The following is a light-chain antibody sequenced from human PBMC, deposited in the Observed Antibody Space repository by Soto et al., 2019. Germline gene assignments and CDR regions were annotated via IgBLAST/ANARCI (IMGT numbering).Light chain of an antibody. J-gene: IGKJ5*01. V-gene: IGKV3-11*01. CDR3: QQRHMWPIT. Sequence: VVLTQSPATLSLSPVERATLSCMASDTINIYLAWYQQKPGQAPRLLIYDASNRATGIPARFSGSGSGTDFTLTISSLEPEDFAVYYCQQRHMWPITFGQGTRLEIK. CDR2: DAS. CDR1: DTINIY.